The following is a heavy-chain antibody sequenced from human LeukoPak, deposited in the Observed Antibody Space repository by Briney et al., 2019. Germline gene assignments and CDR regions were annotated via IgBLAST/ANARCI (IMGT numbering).Heavy chain of an antibody. CDR2: IKQDGREI. V-gene: IGHV3-7*01. CDR1: EFTFSSYW. J-gene: IGHJ4*02. D-gene: IGHD6-13*01. Sequence: GGSLRLSCVASEFTFSSYWMSWVRQAPGRGLEWVANIKQDGREIYYVDSAKGRFTIFRDNAKKSLYLQMNSLRAEDTAVYYCARSYSRFDYWGQGTLVTVSS. CDR3: ARSYSRFDY.